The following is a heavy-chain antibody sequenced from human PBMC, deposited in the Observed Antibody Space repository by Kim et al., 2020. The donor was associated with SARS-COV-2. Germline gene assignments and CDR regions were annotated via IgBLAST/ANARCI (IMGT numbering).Heavy chain of an antibody. V-gene: IGHV4-34*01. CDR3: ASVGNLGSTVDY. J-gene: IGHJ4*02. CDR2: INHSGST. D-gene: IGHD7-27*01. Sequence: SETLSLTCAVYGGSFSGYYWSWIRQPPGKGLEWIGEINHSGSTNYNPSLKSRVTISVDTSKNQFSLKLSSVTAADTAVYYCASVGNLGSTVDYWGQGTLVTVSS. CDR1: GGSFSGYY.